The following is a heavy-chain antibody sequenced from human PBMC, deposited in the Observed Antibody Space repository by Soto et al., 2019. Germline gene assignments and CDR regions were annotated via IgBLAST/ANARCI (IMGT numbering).Heavy chain of an antibody. CDR2: IYASGSP. D-gene: IGHD1-26*01. V-gene: IGHV4-59*01. CDR3: ARGVGSSPPQY. Sequence: SETLSLTCTISGGSISVYYWTWIRQTPGQGLEWIGYIYASGSPYYNPSLKSRVIISADTSKNQISLKLTSATAADTAVYYCARGVGSSPPQYWGRGTLVTVSS. CDR1: GGSISVYY. J-gene: IGHJ4*02.